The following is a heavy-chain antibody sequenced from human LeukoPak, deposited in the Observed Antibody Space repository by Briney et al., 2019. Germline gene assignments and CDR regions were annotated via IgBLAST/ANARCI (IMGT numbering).Heavy chain of an antibody. CDR2: ISGSGVTT. CDR1: GFTFSNYA. CDR3: AKDQLTTVTTSFDY. Sequence: GGSLRLSCAASGFTFSNYAMSGVRQAPGKGLEWVSAISGSGVTTYYADSVKGRFTISRDNPKNTLYLQMNSLRAEDTAVYYCAKDQLTTVTTSFDYWGQGTLVTVSS. J-gene: IGHJ4*02. D-gene: IGHD4-11*01. V-gene: IGHV3-23*01.